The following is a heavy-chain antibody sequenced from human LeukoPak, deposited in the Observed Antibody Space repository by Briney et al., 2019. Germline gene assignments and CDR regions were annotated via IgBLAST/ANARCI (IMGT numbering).Heavy chain of an antibody. CDR2: INHSGST. Sequence: SETLSLTCTVSGGSISSSSYYWGWIRQPPGKGLEWIGEINHSGSTNYNPSRKSRVTISVDKDKNQFSLKLRCVTGGETAGYYCARDYDVLTAYPPTQLFDPWGQGTLVTVSS. D-gene: IGHD3-9*01. V-gene: IGHV4-39*07. CDR1: GGSISSSSYY. CDR3: ARDYDVLTAYPPTQLFDP. J-gene: IGHJ5*02.